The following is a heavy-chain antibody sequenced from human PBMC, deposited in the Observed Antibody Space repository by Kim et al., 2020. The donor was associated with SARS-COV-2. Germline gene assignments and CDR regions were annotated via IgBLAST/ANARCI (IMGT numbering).Heavy chain of an antibody. J-gene: IGHJ6*01. V-gene: IGHV3-30*18. CDR2: ISYDGSNK. CDR1: GFTFSSYG. Sequence: GGSLRLSCAASGFTFSSYGMHWVRQAPGKGLEWVAVISYDGSNKYYADSVKGRFTISRDNSKNTLYLQMNSLRAEDTAVYYCAKDRITMIVVVRVASYG. D-gene: IGHD3-22*01. CDR3: AKDRITMIVVVRVASYG.